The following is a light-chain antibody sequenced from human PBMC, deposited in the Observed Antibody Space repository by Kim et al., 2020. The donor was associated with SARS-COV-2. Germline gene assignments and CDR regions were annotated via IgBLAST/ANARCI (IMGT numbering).Light chain of an antibody. Sequence: ASVGDRGTITCRASQSIGTKLNWYQQKAGKAPKIVIYFASTLESGVPTRFRGSGSGTEFTLASSSLQPEDVATYYCQQSITFPYTFGQGTKLEI. CDR2: FAS. V-gene: IGKV1-39*01. CDR1: QSIGTK. CDR3: QQSITFPYT. J-gene: IGKJ2*01.